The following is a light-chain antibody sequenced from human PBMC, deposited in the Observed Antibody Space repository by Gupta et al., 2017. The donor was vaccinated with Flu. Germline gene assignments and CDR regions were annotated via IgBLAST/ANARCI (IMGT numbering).Light chain of an antibody. J-gene: IGKJ4*01. CDR3: QQYNHWPPLT. CDR1: QRIASN. V-gene: IGKV3-15*01. Sequence: ERVTLSCRASQRIASNLTWYQQKPGQAPRLLIYGASTRATDIPVRFSGSGSGTEFTLTISSLQSEDVAVYYCQQYNHWPPLTFGGGTKMEI. CDR2: GAS.